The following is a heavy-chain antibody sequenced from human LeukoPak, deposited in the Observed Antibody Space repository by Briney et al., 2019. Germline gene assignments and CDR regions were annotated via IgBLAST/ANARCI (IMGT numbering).Heavy chain of an antibody. V-gene: IGHV3-30*02. CDR3: AKQQQGYFDF. Sequence: GGSLRLSCAASGFTFSSYGMHWVRQAPGKGLEWVTFIRNDGSNKYYADSVKGRFTVSRDTSKNTPYLQMNSLRPEDTAVYYCAKQQQGYFDFWGQGTLVTVSS. CDR2: IRNDGSNK. J-gene: IGHJ4*02. D-gene: IGHD6-13*01. CDR1: GFTFSSYG.